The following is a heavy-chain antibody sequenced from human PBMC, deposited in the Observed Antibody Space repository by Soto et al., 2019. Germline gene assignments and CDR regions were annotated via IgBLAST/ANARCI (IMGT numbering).Heavy chain of an antibody. CDR3: ARDGEGIAVPGNSFDI. V-gene: IGHV1-24*01. Sequence: ASVKVSCKVSGYTLTELSMHWVRQAPGKGLEWMGGFNPEDGDTNYAQKFQGRVTMTRDTSTGTAYMELSRLRSDDTAVYYCARDGEGIAVPGNSFDIWGQGTMVTVSS. CDR1: GYTLTELS. J-gene: IGHJ3*02. CDR2: FNPEDGDT. D-gene: IGHD6-19*01.